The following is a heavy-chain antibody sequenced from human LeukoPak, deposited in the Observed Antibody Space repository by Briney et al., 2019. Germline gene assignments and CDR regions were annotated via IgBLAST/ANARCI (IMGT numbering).Heavy chain of an antibody. CDR2: IYYSGST. D-gene: IGHD1-26*01. CDR3: ALGGGIVGATTFDY. V-gene: IGHV4-39*01. J-gene: IGHJ4*02. Sequence: SETLSLTCTVSGGSISSSSYYWGWIRQPPGKGLEWIGSIYYSGSTYYNPSLKSRVTISVDTSKSQFSLKLSSVTAADTAVYYCALGGGIVGATTFDYWGQGTLVTVSS. CDR1: GGSISSSSYY.